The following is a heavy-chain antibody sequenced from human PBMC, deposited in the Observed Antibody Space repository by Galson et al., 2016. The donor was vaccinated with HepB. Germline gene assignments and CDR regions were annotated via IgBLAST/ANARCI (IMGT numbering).Heavy chain of an antibody. Sequence: SLRLSCAASGFTFNSCVMSWVRQAPGKGLEWISTIGGSGFSTHYADSVKGRSTISRDNSKNTLYLQMNSLRAEDTAVYYCATTVNYYYDTSGYPNAFDYWGQGTLVTVSS. D-gene: IGHD3-22*01. CDR3: ATTVNYYYDTSGYPNAFDY. CDR1: GFTFNSCV. CDR2: IGGSGFST. J-gene: IGHJ4*02. V-gene: IGHV3-23*01.